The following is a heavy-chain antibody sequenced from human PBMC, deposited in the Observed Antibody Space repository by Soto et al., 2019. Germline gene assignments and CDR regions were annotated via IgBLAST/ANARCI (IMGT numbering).Heavy chain of an antibody. V-gene: IGHV1-24*01. J-gene: IGHJ3*01. CDR2: SDPEDGAT. CDR3: VTYLTTTAHFLEF. D-gene: IGHD3-3*02. CDR1: GYALSKLS. Sequence: ASVKVSCKISGYALSKLSIHWVRQAPGKGLEWMGGSDPEDGATVYTQKFQGRVTMTAGTSPDTAFLELSGLRSEDTAVYYCVTYLTTTAHFLEFWGQGTLVTVSS.